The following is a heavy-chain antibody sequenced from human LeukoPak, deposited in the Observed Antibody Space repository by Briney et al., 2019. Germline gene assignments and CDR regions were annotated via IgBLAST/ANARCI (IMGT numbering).Heavy chain of an antibody. CDR3: ARGRLMKRWYFDF. Sequence: PSETLSLTCAVYGGSFSGYYWSWIRQPPGKGLEWIGEINHSGSTNYNPSLKSRVTISVDTSKNQFSLKLSSVTAADTAGYYCARGRLMKRWYFDFWGRGAMVTDSS. CDR2: INHSGST. J-gene: IGHJ2*01. D-gene: IGHD5-12*01. V-gene: IGHV4-34*01. CDR1: GGSFSGYY.